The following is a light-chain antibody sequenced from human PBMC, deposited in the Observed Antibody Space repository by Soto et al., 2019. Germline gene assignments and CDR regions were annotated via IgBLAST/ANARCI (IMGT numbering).Light chain of an antibody. CDR2: DAS. Sequence: EIVLTQSPATLSLSPGERATVSCGSSQSVSSSYLAWYQQKPGLAPRLLIYDASTRATGIPARFSGSGSGTEFTLTISSLQSEDFAVYYCQQYNSWPPWTFGQGTKVDIK. CDR3: QQYNSWPPWT. J-gene: IGKJ1*01. V-gene: IGKV3D-20*01. CDR1: QSVSSSY.